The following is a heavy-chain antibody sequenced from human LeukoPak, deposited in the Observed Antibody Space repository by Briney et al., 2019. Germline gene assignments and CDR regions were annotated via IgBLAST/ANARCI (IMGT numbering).Heavy chain of an antibody. Sequence: GGSLRLSCAASGFSFSGFGMNWVRQAPGRGLEWISYIGSSGSAGGNIYYAVSVKGRFTVSRDNAKDSLFLQMNSLQDADTAVYYCARAPTPYFTYYMDVWGKGTTVTVSS. D-gene: IGHD2-21*01. J-gene: IGHJ6*03. CDR3: ARAPTPYFTYYMDV. V-gene: IGHV3-48*02. CDR1: GFSFSGFG. CDR2: IGSSGSAGGNI.